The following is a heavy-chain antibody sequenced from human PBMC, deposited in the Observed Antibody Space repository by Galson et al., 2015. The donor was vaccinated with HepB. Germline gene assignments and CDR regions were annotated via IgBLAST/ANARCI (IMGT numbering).Heavy chain of an antibody. V-gene: IGHV1-2*04. CDR2: INPNSGGT. CDR1: GYTFTGYY. D-gene: IGHD3-22*01. Sequence: SVKVSCKASGYTFTGYYMHWVRQAPGQGLEWMGWINPNSGGTNYAQKFQGWVTMTRDTSISTAYMELSRLRSDDTAVYYCAREYEEGFYYDSSGYPYYFDYWGQGTLVTVSS. CDR3: AREYEEGFYYDSSGYPYYFDY. J-gene: IGHJ4*02.